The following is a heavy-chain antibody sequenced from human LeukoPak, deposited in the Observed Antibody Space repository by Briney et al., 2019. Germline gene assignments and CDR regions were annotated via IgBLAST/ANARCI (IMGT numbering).Heavy chain of an antibody. V-gene: IGHV3-21*01. Sequence: GGSLRLSCAASGFTFSSYSMNWVRQAPGKGLEWVSSISSSSSYIYYAGSVKGRFTISRDNAKNSLYLQMNSLRAEDTAVYYCASSLAGWFDPWGQGTLVTVSS. D-gene: IGHD3-10*01. J-gene: IGHJ5*02. CDR1: GFTFSSYS. CDR2: ISSSSSYI. CDR3: ASSLAGWFDP.